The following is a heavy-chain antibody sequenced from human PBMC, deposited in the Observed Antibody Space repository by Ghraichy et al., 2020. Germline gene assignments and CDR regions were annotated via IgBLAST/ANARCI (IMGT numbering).Heavy chain of an antibody. J-gene: IGHJ5*02. V-gene: IGHV4-59*01. CDR3: ARGGRGYYGSGFDP. Sequence: SETLSLTCTVSGGSISSYYWSWIRQPPGKGLEWIGYIYYSGSTNYNPSLKSRVTISVDTSKNQFSLKLSSVTAADTAVYYCARGGRGYYGSGFDPWDQGTLVTVYS. CDR1: GGSISSYY. D-gene: IGHD3-10*01. CDR2: IYYSGST.